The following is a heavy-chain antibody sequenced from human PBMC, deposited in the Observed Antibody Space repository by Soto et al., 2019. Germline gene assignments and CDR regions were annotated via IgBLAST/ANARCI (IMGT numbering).Heavy chain of an antibody. V-gene: IGHV3-30*18. D-gene: IGHD3-3*01. Sequence: QVQLVESGGGVVQPGRSLRLSCAASGFTFFSYGMHWVRQAPGKGLEWVAVISYDGSNKYYGDSVNGRFTISRDNSKNTLYLQMTSLRADDTAVYYCAKDRAGDIYVAARSGLDYWGQGTLVTVSS. CDR2: ISYDGSNK. J-gene: IGHJ4*02. CDR3: AKDRAGDIYVAARSGLDY. CDR1: GFTFFSYG.